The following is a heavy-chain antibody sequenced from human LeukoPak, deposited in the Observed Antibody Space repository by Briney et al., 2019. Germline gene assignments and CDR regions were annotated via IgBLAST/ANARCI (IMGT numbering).Heavy chain of an antibody. V-gene: IGHV3-30-3*01. D-gene: IGHD3-10*01. CDR3: ARTYYYGSGSYYPFDY. CDR1: GFTFSSYA. CDR2: ISYDGSNK. Sequence: GGSLRLSCAASGFTFSSYAMHWVRQAPGKGLEWVAVISYDGSNKYYADSVKGRFTISRDNSKNTLYLQMNSLRAEDTAAYYCARTYYYGSGSYYPFDYWGQGTLVTVSS. J-gene: IGHJ4*02.